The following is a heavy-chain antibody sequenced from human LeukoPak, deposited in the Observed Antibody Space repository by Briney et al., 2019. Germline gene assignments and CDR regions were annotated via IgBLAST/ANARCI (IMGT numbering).Heavy chain of an antibody. Sequence: PGGSLRLSCEASGFTFSRNGMHWVRQAPGKGLEWVAVISYDGSNKYYADSVKGRFTISRDNSKNTLYLQMNSLRAEDTAVYYCAKGITIFGVVDYFDYWGQGTLVTVSS. J-gene: IGHJ4*02. CDR3: AKGITIFGVVDYFDY. CDR1: GFTFSRNG. V-gene: IGHV3-30*18. D-gene: IGHD3-3*01. CDR2: ISYDGSNK.